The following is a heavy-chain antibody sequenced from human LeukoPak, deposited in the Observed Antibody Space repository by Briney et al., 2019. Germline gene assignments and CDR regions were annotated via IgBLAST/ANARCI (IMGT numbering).Heavy chain of an antibody. V-gene: IGHV3-23*01. D-gene: IGHD3-9*01. CDR1: GFTFSSYA. J-gene: IGHJ5*02. Sequence: GGSLRLSCAASGFTFSSYAMSWVRQAPGKGLEWVSAISGSGGSTYYADSVKGRSTISRDTSKNTLYLQMNSLRAEDTAVYYCAKGTFDILTGLSTNWFDPWGQGTLVTVSS. CDR2: ISGSGGST. CDR3: AKGTFDILTGLSTNWFDP.